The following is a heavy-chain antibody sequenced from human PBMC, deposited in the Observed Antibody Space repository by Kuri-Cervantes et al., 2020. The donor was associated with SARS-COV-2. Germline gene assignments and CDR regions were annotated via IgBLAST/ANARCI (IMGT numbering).Heavy chain of an antibody. V-gene: IGHV3-49*04. CDR2: IRSKAYGGTT. CDR1: GFTFGDYA. CDR3: TTYYDFWSGYYSSDAFDI. J-gene: IGHJ3*02. D-gene: IGHD3-3*01. Sequence: GGSLRLSCTASGFTFGDYAMSWVRQAPGKGLEWVGFIRSKAYGGTTEYAASVKGRFTISRDDSKNTLYLQMNSLKTEDTAVYYCTTYYDFWSGYYSSDAFDIWGQGTMVTVSS.